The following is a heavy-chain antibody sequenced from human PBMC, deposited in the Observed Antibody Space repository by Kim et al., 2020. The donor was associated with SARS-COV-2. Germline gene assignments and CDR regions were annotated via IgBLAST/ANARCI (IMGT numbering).Heavy chain of an antibody. Sequence: SETLSLTCAVYGGSFSGYYWSWIRQPPGKGLEWIGEINHSGSTNYNPSLKSRVPISVDTSKNQFSLKLSSVTAADTAVYYCARGGDWYGSGPPPLYYYWGQGTLVTVSS. CDR3: ARGGDWYGSGPPPLYYY. D-gene: IGHD3-10*01. J-gene: IGHJ4*02. CDR2: INHSGST. V-gene: IGHV4-34*01. CDR1: GGSFSGYY.